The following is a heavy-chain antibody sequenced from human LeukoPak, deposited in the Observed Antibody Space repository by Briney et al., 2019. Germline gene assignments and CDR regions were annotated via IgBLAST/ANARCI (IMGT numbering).Heavy chain of an antibody. J-gene: IGHJ4*02. D-gene: IGHD3-10*01. CDR2: IYYSGST. CDR1: GGSISSYY. Sequence: SETLSLTCTVSGGSISSYYWSWIRQPPGKGLEWIGYIYYSGSTYYNPSLKSRVTISVDRSKNQFSLKLSSVTAADTAVYYCAGGYGSGSYFFYWGQGTLVTVSS. V-gene: IGHV4-59*12. CDR3: AGGYGSGSYFFY.